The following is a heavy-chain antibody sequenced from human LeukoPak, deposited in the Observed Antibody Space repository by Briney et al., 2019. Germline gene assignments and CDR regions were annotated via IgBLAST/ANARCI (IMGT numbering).Heavy chain of an antibody. V-gene: IGHV3-30*02. D-gene: IGHD5-18*01. CDR1: GFTFSNYG. Sequence: GGSLRLSCAVSGFTFSNYGMHWVRQAPGKGLEWVAFIRYDGSSKYYADSVKGRFTISRDNSKNTLYLQINSLRAEDTAVYYCARARGYGYYGDYWGQGTLVTVSS. J-gene: IGHJ4*02. CDR3: ARARGYGYYGDY. CDR2: IRYDGSSK.